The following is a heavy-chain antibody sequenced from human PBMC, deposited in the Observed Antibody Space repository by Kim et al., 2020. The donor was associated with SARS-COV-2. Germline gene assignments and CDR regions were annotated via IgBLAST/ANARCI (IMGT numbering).Heavy chain of an antibody. CDR3: ARESGWPRYYFDY. J-gene: IGHJ4*02. CDR2: IFTTGST. CDR1: GGSKSTYY. D-gene: IGHD6-19*01. Sequence: SETLSFTCPVSGGSKSTYYWSWIRQPAGKGLEWIGRIFTTGSTNYNPSLKSRVTMSIDTSKNQFSLKLTSVTTADTAVYYCARESGWPRYYFDYWGQGILVTVSS. V-gene: IGHV4-4*07.